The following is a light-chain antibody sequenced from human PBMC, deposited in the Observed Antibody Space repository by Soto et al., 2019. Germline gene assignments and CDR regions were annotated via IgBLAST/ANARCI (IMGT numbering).Light chain of an antibody. CDR3: LQYDNLPYT. CDR1: QDITIY. CDR2: DAS. Sequence: DIQMTQSPSSLSASVGGRVTIACQASQDITIYLNWYQQEPGKAPKLLIYDASNLDTGVPSRFSGSGSGTDFTLTISSLQPEDIATYYCLQYDNLPYTFGQGTKLEIK. V-gene: IGKV1-33*01. J-gene: IGKJ2*01.